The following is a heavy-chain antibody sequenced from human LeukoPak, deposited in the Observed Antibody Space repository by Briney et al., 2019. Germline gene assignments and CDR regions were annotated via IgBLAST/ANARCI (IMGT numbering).Heavy chain of an antibody. D-gene: IGHD3-22*01. Sequence: GGSLRLSCAASGFTFSSYAMSWVRQAPGKGLEWVSAISGSGGSTYYADSVKGRFTISRDNSKNTLYLQMNSLRAEDTAVYYCARDPMIVGPKGNFDLWGRGTLVTVSS. V-gene: IGHV3-23*01. J-gene: IGHJ2*01. CDR2: ISGSGGST. CDR1: GFTFSSYA. CDR3: ARDPMIVGPKGNFDL.